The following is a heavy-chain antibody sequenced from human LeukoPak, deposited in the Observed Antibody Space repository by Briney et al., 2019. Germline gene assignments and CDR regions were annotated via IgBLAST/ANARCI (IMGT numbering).Heavy chain of an antibody. J-gene: IGHJ4*02. Sequence: GGSLRLSCAASGFTFSTYAMSWVRQAPGKGLEWVSGFSGSGGNTYYADSVKGRFTISRDNSRNMLYLQMNSLRAEDTAMYYCAKVLGVYGSADYWGQGTLVTVSS. CDR2: FSGSGGNT. CDR3: AKVLGVYGSADY. CDR1: GFTFSTYA. V-gene: IGHV3-23*01. D-gene: IGHD3-10*01.